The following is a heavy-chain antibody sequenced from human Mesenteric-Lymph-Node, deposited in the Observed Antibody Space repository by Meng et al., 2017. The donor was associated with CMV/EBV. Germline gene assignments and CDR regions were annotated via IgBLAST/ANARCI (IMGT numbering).Heavy chain of an antibody. Sequence: ASVKVSCQASGYTFTSYDINWVRQATGPGPEWMGWMNPNSGNTGYAQKFQGRVTITRNTSISTAYMALSSLRSEDTAVYYCARGYCSSTSCYWRGNWFDPWGQGTLVTVSS. CDR2: MNPNSGNT. V-gene: IGHV1-8*03. J-gene: IGHJ5*02. CDR3: ARGYCSSTSCYWRGNWFDP. D-gene: IGHD2-2*01. CDR1: GYTFTSYD.